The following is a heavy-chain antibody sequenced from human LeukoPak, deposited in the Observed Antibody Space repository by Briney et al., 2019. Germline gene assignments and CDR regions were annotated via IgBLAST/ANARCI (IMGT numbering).Heavy chain of an antibody. Sequence: PGGSLRLSCAASGFTFSSYAMSWVRQAPGKGLEWVSAISGSGGSTYYADSVKGRFTISRDNSKNTLYLQMNSLRAEDTAVYYCAKGQLLWFGELFPLFDYWGQGTLVTVSS. CDR2: ISGSGGST. D-gene: IGHD3-10*01. J-gene: IGHJ4*02. CDR3: AKGQLLWFGELFPLFDY. V-gene: IGHV3-23*01. CDR1: GFTFSSYA.